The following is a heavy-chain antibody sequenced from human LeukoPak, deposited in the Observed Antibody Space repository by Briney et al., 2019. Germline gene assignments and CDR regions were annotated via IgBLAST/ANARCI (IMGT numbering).Heavy chain of an antibody. J-gene: IGHJ6*02. V-gene: IGHV6-1*01. CDR2: TYYRSKLYN. D-gene: IGHD6-13*01. CDR3: ARLYSSSWYYYYGMDV. Sequence: SQTLSLTCAISGDSVSSNSAAWNWIRQSPSRGLEWLGRTYYRSKLYNDYAVSVKSRITINPDTSKNQFSLQLNSVTPEDTAVYYCARLYSSSWYYYYGMDVWGQGTTVTVSS. CDR1: GDSVSSNSAA.